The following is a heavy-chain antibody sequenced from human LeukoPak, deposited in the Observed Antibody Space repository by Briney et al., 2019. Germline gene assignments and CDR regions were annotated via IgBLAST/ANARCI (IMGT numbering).Heavy chain of an antibody. CDR3: AREGSRSGTDAFDI. J-gene: IGHJ3*02. D-gene: IGHD6-19*01. CDR1: GGSISSYY. Sequence: SETLSLTCTVSGGSISSYYWSWIRQTPGKGLEWIGYIYYSGSTNYNPSLKSRVTISVDTSKNQFSLKLSSVTAADTAVYYCAREGSRSGTDAFDIWGQGTMVTVSS. V-gene: IGHV4-59*01. CDR2: IYYSGST.